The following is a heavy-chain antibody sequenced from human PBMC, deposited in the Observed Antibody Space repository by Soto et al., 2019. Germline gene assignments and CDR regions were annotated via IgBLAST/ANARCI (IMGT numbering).Heavy chain of an antibody. D-gene: IGHD6-13*01. CDR2: IDSGDGTT. V-gene: IGHV3-11*01. Sequence: GGSLRLSCTGSGFDFGDYYMSWIRQAPGKGLEWASYIDSGDGTTYYTDSVKGRFTISRDNAKKTVYLQMSSLRVEDTALYYCVRPYYSSSWFPLDRWGQGTLVTVSS. CDR3: VRPYYSSSWFPLDR. J-gene: IGHJ5*02. CDR1: GFDFGDYY.